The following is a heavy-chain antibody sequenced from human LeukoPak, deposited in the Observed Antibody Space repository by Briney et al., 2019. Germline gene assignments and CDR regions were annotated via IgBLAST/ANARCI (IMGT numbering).Heavy chain of an antibody. D-gene: IGHD3-9*01. V-gene: IGHV4-59*12. CDR2: IYYSGST. J-gene: IGHJ3*02. CDR1: GGSISSYY. Sequence: SETLSLTCTVSGGSISSYYWSWIRQPPGKGLEWIGYIYYSGSTNYNPSLKSRVTISVDTSKNQFSLKLSSVTAADTAVYYCARGKPLDVLRYFDWLSDAFDIWGQGTMVTVSS. CDR3: ARGKPLDVLRYFDWLSDAFDI.